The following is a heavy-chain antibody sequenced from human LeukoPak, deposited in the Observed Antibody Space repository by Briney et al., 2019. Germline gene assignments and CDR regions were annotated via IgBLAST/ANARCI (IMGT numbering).Heavy chain of an antibody. J-gene: IGHJ5*02. Sequence: GESLKISCKGPGYSFTSYWIGWVRQMPGKGLEWMGIIYPGDSDTRYSPSFQGQVTISADKSISTAYLQWSSLKASDTAMYYCARQGTSAYNWFDPWGQGTLVTVSS. CDR1: GYSFTSYW. V-gene: IGHV5-51*01. CDR2: IYPGDSDT. CDR3: ARQGTSAYNWFDP.